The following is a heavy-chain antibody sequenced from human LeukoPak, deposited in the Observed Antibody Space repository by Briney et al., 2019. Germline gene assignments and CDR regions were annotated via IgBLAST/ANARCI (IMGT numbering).Heavy chain of an antibody. Sequence: GGSLRLSCAASGFTVSSNYMSWVRQAPGKGLEWVSVIYSCGSTYYADSVKGRFTISRDNAENSLSLQMNSLRAEDTAVYFCASAGGDSRSPLPFYYWGQGTLVTVSS. D-gene: IGHD6-6*01. CDR2: IYSCGST. CDR1: GFTVSSNY. CDR3: ASAGGDSRSPLPFYY. V-gene: IGHV3-53*01. J-gene: IGHJ4*02.